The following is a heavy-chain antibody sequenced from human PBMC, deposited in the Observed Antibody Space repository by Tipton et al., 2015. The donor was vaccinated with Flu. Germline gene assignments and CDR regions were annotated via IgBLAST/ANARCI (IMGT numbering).Heavy chain of an antibody. D-gene: IGHD2-2*01. CDR3: AKCPSSTSCRYGMDV. Sequence: SLRLSCAASGFTFSSYAMSWVRQAPGKGPEWVSGLSGGGGTIDYADSVKGRFTISRDNSKNTVYLQMNSLRVEDTAVYYCAKCPSSTSCRYGMDVWGQGTTVTVSS. J-gene: IGHJ6*02. V-gene: IGHV3-23*01. CDR1: GFTFSSYA. CDR2: LSGGGGTI.